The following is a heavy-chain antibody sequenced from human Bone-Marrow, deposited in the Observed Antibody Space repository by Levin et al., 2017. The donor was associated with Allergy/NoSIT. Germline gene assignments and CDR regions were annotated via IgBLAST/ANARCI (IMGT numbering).Heavy chain of an antibody. Sequence: GESLKISCKGSGYSFTSYWITWVRQMPGKGLEWMGSIDPSDSYTNYSPSFQGHVTISTDKSITTAYLQWSSLNAPDTAIYYCARRDGYNSGWFWFDRWGQGTLVTVSS. V-gene: IGHV5-10-1*01. J-gene: IGHJ5*02. D-gene: IGHD6-19*01. CDR1: GYSFTSYW. CDR3: ARRDGYNSGWFWFDR. CDR2: IDPSDSYT.